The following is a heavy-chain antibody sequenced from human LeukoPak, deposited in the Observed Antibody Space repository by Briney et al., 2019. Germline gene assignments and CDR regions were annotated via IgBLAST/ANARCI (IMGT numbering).Heavy chain of an antibody. Sequence: GGSLRLSCAASGFTFSSYWMSWVRQAPGKGPEWVANIKQDGSEKYYVDSLKGRFTISRDNAKNSLYLQMNSLRAEDTAVYYCARAYTAKALYYFDYWGQGTLVTVSS. D-gene: IGHD5-18*01. CDR2: IKQDGSEK. CDR3: ARAYTAKALYYFDY. J-gene: IGHJ4*02. V-gene: IGHV3-7*01. CDR1: GFTFSSYW.